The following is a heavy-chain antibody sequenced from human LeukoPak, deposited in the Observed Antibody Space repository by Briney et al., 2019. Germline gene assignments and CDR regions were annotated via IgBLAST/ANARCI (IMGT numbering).Heavy chain of an antibody. J-gene: IGHJ4*02. CDR3: AKDRDYGDLDY. D-gene: IGHD4-17*01. CDR2: ISGSGGST. Sequence: GGTLRLSCAASGFTFSSYGMSWVRQAPGKGLEWVSAISGSGGSTYYADSVKGRFTISRDNSKNTLYLQMNSLRAEDTAVYYCAKDRDYGDLDYWGQGTLVTVSS. CDR1: GFTFSSYG. V-gene: IGHV3-23*01.